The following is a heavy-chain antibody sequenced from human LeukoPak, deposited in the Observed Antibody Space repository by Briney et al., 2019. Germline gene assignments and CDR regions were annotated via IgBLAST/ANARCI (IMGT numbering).Heavy chain of an antibody. J-gene: IGHJ4*02. V-gene: IGHV3-30-3*01. CDR2: ISYDGSNK. Sequence: GGSLRLSCAASGFTFSSYAMHWVRQAPGKGLEWVAVISYDGSNKYYADSVKGRFTISRDNSKNTLYLQMNSLKAEDSAVYYCAKERGSGSPKGTRTQTFFDSWGQGALVTVSS. CDR3: AKERGSGSPKGTRTQTFFDS. D-gene: IGHD3-10*01. CDR1: GFTFSSYA.